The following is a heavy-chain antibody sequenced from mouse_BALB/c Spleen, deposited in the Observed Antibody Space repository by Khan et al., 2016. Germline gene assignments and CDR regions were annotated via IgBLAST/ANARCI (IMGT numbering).Heavy chain of an antibody. Sequence: EVELVESGGGLVQPGDSLRLSCATSGFTFIDYYMSWVRQPPGKALGWLGFIRNKANGYTTEYSASVKGRFTISRDNSQSILYLQMNTLRAEDSATYYCARDSSTMITLDYWGQGTTLTVSS. CDR1: GFTFIDYY. V-gene: IGHV7-3*02. CDR3: ARDSSTMITLDY. CDR2: IRNKANGYTT. D-gene: IGHD2-4*01. J-gene: IGHJ2*01.